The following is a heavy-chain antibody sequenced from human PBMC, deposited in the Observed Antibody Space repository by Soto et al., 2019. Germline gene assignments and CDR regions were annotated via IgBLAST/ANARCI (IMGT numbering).Heavy chain of an antibody. Sequence: ETLSLTCTVSGGSISSSSYYWGWIRQPPGKGLEWIGSIYYSGSTYYNPSLKSRVTISVDTSKNQFSLKLSSVTAADTAVYYCARGRNWFDPWGQGTLVTVSS. J-gene: IGHJ5*02. CDR3: ARGRNWFDP. V-gene: IGHV4-39*01. CDR2: IYYSGST. CDR1: GGSISSSSYY.